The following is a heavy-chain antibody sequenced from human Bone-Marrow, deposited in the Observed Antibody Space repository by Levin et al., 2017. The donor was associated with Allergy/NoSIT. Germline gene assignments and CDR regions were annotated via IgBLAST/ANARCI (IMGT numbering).Heavy chain of an antibody. CDR1: GFSFSSST. V-gene: IGHV3-64D*06. Sequence: GGSLRLSCSASGFSFSSSTMHWVRQAPGQGLEHVSAIDANGRTIDYAASVKGRFTISRDNSKNTLDLQMSSLRTEDTAMYYCVKSPMFRVLIFDHSRQGPVVTVSS. CDR2: IDANGRTI. CDR3: VKSPMFRVLIFDH. D-gene: IGHD2-8*01. J-gene: IGHJ4*02.